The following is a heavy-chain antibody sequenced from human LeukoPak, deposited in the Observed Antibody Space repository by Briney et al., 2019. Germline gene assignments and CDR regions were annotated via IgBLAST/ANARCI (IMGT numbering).Heavy chain of an antibody. Sequence: TGGSLRLSCAASGFTFDDYAMHWVRQAPGKGLEWVSGISWNSDSIGYADSVKGRFTISRDNAKNSLYLQMNGLRAEDMALYYCAKDMGVAGTMGAFDIWGQGTMVTVSS. CDR3: AKDMGVAGTMGAFDI. J-gene: IGHJ3*02. D-gene: IGHD6-19*01. V-gene: IGHV3-9*03. CDR2: ISWNSDSI. CDR1: GFTFDDYA.